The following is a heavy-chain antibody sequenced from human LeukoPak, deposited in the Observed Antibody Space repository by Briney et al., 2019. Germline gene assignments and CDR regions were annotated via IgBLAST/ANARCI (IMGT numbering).Heavy chain of an antibody. CDR1: GFTFSTYG. CDR2: ISSTTNYI. D-gene: IGHD6-13*01. J-gene: IGHJ4*02. CDR3: ARVRLIAAAYYFDY. V-gene: IGHV3-21*01. Sequence: SGGSLRLSCAASGFTFSTYGMNWVRQAPGKGLEWVSSISSTTNYIYYTDSVKGRFTISRDNAKNSLYLQMNSLRAEDTAVYYCARVRLIAAAYYFDYWGQGTLVTVSS.